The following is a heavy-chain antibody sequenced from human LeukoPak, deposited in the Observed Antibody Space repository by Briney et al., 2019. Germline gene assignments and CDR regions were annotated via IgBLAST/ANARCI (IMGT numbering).Heavy chain of an antibody. D-gene: IGHD2-2*01. V-gene: IGHV3-23*01. CDR2: ISGSGGST. CDR1: GFTFSSYA. J-gene: IGHJ6*02. Sequence: GGSLRLSCAASGFTFSSYAMSWVRQAPGKGLEWVSAISGSGGSTYYADFVKGRFTISRDNSKNTLYLQMNSLRAEDTAVYYCASVVPAAPHRNYYYYGMDVWGQGTTVTVSS. CDR3: ASVVPAAPHRNYYYYGMDV.